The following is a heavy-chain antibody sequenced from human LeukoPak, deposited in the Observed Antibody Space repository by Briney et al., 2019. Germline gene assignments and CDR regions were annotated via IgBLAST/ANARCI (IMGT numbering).Heavy chain of an antibody. J-gene: IGHJ1*01. V-gene: IGHV3-74*01. CDR1: GFTFTTHW. CDR3: AREYQRYFQH. D-gene: IGHD2-2*01. Sequence: GGSLRLSCGASGFTFTTHWIHWVRQAPGKGLVWVSRIKPDGSDTNYADSVKGRFTISRDNVKNTVYLQMNSLRAEDTAVYYCAREYQRYFQHWGQGTLVTVSS. CDR2: IKPDGSDT.